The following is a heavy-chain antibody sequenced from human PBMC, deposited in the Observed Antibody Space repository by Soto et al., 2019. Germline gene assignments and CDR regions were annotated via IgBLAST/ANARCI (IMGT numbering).Heavy chain of an antibody. CDR2: INVYSGTT. D-gene: IGHD3-22*01. J-gene: IGHJ4*02. V-gene: IGHV1-18*01. Sequence: QVHLVQSGSEVKTAEAAVKVSCKASGYTFSDYGVSWVRQAPGQGLEWMGWINVYSGTTNYLPKFQGRVTMTTDTSTSTLYMELRDLSSEDTAVYYCARGRGGYLSSSGHTHNYLDYWGQGTLVTVSS. CDR3: ARGRGGYLSSSGHTHNYLDY. CDR1: GYTFSDYG.